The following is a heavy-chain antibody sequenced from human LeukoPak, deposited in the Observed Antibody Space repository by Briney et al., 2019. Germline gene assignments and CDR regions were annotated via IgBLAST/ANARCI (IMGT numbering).Heavy chain of an antibody. V-gene: IGHV3-20*04. Sequence: GGSLRLSCAASGFNSGVNFDEFGMNWVRQAPGKGLEWVSGINWNGGSTGYADSVKGRFTISRDNAKNPLYLQMNSLRAEDTALYYCAREEGDGFDVWGQGTMVTVSS. CDR1: GFNSGVNFDEFG. J-gene: IGHJ3*01. CDR3: AREEGDGFDV. CDR2: INWNGGST.